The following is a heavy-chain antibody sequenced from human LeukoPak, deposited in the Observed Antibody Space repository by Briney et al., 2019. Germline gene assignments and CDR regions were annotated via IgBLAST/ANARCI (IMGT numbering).Heavy chain of an antibody. Sequence: TGGSLRLSCAASGFTFSSYSMNWVRQAPGKGLEWVSSISGSSSYIYYADSVKGRFTISRDNAKNSLYLQMNSLRAEDTAVYYCAREISGGDCSWGQGTLVTVSS. J-gene: IGHJ4*02. D-gene: IGHD2-21*02. CDR3: AREISGGDCS. V-gene: IGHV3-21*01. CDR1: GFTFSSYS. CDR2: ISGSSSYI.